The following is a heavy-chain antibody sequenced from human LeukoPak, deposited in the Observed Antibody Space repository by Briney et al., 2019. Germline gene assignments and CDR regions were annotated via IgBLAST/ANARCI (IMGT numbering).Heavy chain of an antibody. D-gene: IGHD3-22*01. J-gene: IGHJ4*02. CDR2: IYSGGST. V-gene: IGHV3-66*01. Sequence: GGSLRLSCAASGFTVSSNYMSWVRQAPGKGLEWVSVIYSGGSTYYADSVKGRFTISRDNSKNTLYLQMNSLRAEDTAVYYCAREMYYYDSSGYYGYFDYWGQGTLVTVSS. CDR3: AREMYYYDSSGYYGYFDY. CDR1: GFTVSSNY.